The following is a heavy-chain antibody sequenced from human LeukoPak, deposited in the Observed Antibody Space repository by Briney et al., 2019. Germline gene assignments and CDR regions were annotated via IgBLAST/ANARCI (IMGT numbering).Heavy chain of an antibody. Sequence: ASVKVSCKASGGTFSSYAISWVRQAPGQGLEWMGRIIPILGIANYAQKFQGRVTITADKSTSTSYMELSSLRSEDTALYYCARDPDCDILTGYYGWFDPWGQGTLVTVSS. CDR3: ARDPDCDILTGYYGWFDP. V-gene: IGHV1-69*04. CDR2: IIPILGIA. J-gene: IGHJ5*02. CDR1: GGTFSSYA. D-gene: IGHD3-9*01.